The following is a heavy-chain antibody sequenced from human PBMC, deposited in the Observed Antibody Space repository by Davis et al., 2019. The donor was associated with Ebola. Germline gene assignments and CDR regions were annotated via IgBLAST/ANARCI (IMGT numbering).Heavy chain of an antibody. V-gene: IGHV1-18*01. J-gene: IGHJ5*02. D-gene: IGHD3-9*01. Sequence: ASVKVSCKASGYTFTSYDINWVRQAPGQGLEWMGWISAYNGNTNYAQKLQGRVTMTRDTSTSTVYMELSSLRSEDTAVYYCARDGQEDYDILTGYYNVWFDPWGQGTLVTVSS. CDR2: ISAYNGNT. CDR1: GYTFTSYD. CDR3: ARDGQEDYDILTGYYNVWFDP.